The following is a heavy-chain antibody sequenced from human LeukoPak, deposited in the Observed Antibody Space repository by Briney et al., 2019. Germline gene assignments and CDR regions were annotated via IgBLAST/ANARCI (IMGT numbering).Heavy chain of an antibody. Sequence: GGSLRLSCAASGFTFSSYAMSWVRQAPGKGLEWVSSISGSGGSTYYADSVKGRFTIPRDNSKNTLYLQMNSLRAEDTAVYYCAGLIGERFDYWGQGTLVTVSS. CDR2: ISGSGGST. D-gene: IGHD3-10*01. V-gene: IGHV3-23*01. CDR1: GFTFSSYA. J-gene: IGHJ4*02. CDR3: AGLIGERFDY.